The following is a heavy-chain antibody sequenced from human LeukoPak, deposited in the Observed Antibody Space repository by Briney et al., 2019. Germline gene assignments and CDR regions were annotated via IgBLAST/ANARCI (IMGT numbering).Heavy chain of an antibody. CDR2: ISAYNGNT. Sequence: ASVKVSCNASGYTFTSYGISWVRQAPGQGLEWMGWISAYNGNTNYAQKLQGRVTMTTDTSTSTAYMELRSLRSDDTAVYYCARDSLSADDGSGSYYVRNYYFDYWGQGTLVTVSS. CDR3: ARDSLSADDGSGSYYVRNYYFDY. V-gene: IGHV1-18*01. J-gene: IGHJ4*02. D-gene: IGHD3-10*01. CDR1: GYTFTSYG.